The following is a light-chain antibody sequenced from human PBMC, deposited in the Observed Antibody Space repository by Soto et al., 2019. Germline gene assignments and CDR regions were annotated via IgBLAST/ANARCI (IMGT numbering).Light chain of an antibody. CDR2: DAS. CDR1: QSVNSY. CDR3: QQRSNWPPRVT. J-gene: IGKJ5*01. Sequence: IVLTQSPATLSLSPGERATLSCRASQSVNSYLAWFQQKPGQAPRLLIYDASNRATGIPARFSGSGSGTDFTLTISSLEPEDFAVYYCQQRSNWPPRVTFGQGTRLEIK. V-gene: IGKV3-11*01.